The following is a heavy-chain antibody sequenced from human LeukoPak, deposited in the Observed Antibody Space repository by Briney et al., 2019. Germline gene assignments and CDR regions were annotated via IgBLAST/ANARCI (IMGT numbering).Heavy chain of an antibody. V-gene: IGHV3-15*01. CDR1: GFTFSNAW. CDR2: IKSKTDGGTT. Sequence: GGSLRLSCAASGFTFSNAWMSWVRQAPGKGREWVGRIKSKTDGGTTDYAAPVKGRFTISRDDSKNTLYLQMNSLKTEDTAVYYCTTSGVYYYDSSGYQCWGQGTLVTVSS. CDR3: TTSGVYYYDSSGYQC. J-gene: IGHJ4*02. D-gene: IGHD3-22*01.